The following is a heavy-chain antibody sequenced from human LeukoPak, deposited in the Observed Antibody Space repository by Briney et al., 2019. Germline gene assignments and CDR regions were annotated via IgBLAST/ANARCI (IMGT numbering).Heavy chain of an antibody. D-gene: IGHD5-18*01. J-gene: IGHJ4*02. CDR1: GGSISSGSYY. Sequence: SQTLSLTCTVSGGSISSGSYYWSWIRQPAGKGLEWIGRIYTSGSTNYNPSLKSRVTISVDTSKNQFSLRLSSVTAADTALYYCARDAGYSYGYSLYYFDYWGQGTLVTVSS. CDR3: ARDAGYSYGYSLYYFDY. V-gene: IGHV4-61*02. CDR2: IYTSGST.